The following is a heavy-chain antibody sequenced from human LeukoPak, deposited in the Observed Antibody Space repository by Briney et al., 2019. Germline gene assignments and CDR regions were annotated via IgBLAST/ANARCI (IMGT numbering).Heavy chain of an antibody. J-gene: IGHJ4*02. Sequence: GGSLRLSCAASGFTFSSSSISWVRQAPGKGLEWVAVISYDGSNKYYADSVKGRFTISRDNSKNTLYLQMNSLRAEDTAVYYCARESIDYWGQGTLVTVSS. V-gene: IGHV3-30-3*01. CDR1: GFTFSSSS. CDR2: ISYDGSNK. CDR3: ARESIDY.